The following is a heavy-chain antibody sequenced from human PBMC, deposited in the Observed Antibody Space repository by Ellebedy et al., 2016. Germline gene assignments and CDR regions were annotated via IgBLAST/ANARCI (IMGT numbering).Heavy chain of an antibody. V-gene: IGHV3-21*01. Sequence: GGSLRLXCAASGFTFSSYAMNWVRQAPGKGLEWVSSISSSSTYIYYADSMKGRSTISRDNAYNSLYLQMNSLRAEDTAVYYCAKSGESSYYFDYWGQGTLVTVSS. J-gene: IGHJ4*02. CDR2: ISSSSTYI. CDR3: AKSGESSYYFDY. D-gene: IGHD3-10*01. CDR1: GFTFSSYA.